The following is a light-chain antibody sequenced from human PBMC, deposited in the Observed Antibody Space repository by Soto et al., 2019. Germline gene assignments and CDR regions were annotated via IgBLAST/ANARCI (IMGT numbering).Light chain of an antibody. J-gene: IGKJ1*01. CDR1: QSATYRY. CDR2: AAS. V-gene: IGKV3-20*01. CDR3: QQYGSSLWT. Sequence: DIGLTQXRCTRCLXRXEGXTXXXSVSQSATYRYLAWYQQKPGQAPRLVIYAASSRATGIPDRFSGSGSGTDLTLTISRLEPEDFAVYYCQQYGSSLWTFGQGTKV.